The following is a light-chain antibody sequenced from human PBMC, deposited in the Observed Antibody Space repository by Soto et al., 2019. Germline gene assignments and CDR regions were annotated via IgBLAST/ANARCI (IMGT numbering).Light chain of an antibody. CDR3: QHYNNWPIT. CDR1: QSVSSSY. V-gene: IGKV3-20*01. CDR2: GAS. Sequence: IVLTQSPGTLSLSRGERATLSCRASQSVSSSYLAWYQQKPGQAPRLLIYGASSRATGIPDRFSGSGSGTDFTLTISSLEPEDFAVYYCQHYNNWPITFGGGTKVDIK. J-gene: IGKJ4*01.